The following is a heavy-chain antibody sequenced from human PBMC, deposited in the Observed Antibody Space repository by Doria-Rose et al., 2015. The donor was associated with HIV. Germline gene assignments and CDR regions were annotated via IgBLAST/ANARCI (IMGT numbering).Heavy chain of an antibody. J-gene: IGHJ4*02. CDR1: GVSLSSPGMG. CDR2: MFSDDER. Sequence: QITLKESGPVLVKPTETLTLTCTVSGVSLSSPGMGVGWIRQPPGKALEWLANMFSDDERSYKPSLKSRLTISRGTSKGQVVLTMTDMDPVDTATYYCARIKSSRWYHKYYFDFWGQGTLVIVSA. CDR3: ARIKSSRWYHKYYFDF. D-gene: IGHD6-13*01. V-gene: IGHV2-26*01.